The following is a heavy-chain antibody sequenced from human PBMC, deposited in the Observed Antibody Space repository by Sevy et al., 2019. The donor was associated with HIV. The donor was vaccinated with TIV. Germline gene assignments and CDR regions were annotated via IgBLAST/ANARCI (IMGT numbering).Heavy chain of an antibody. CDR3: ARRVGPSQYDS. Sequence: GGSLRLSCAASGFTFSTSAMRWVRQAPGKGLEWVSTISGSGHDTFYADSLRGRFTISRDNSKNTLYLQMNSLRAEDTAVFYCARRVGPSQYDSWGQGPLATVSS. J-gene: IGHJ4*02. CDR2: ISGSGHDT. V-gene: IGHV3-23*01. CDR1: GFTFSTSA. D-gene: IGHD1-26*01.